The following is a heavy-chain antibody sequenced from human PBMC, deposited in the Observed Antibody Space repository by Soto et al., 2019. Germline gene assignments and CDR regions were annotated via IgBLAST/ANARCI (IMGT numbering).Heavy chain of an antibody. V-gene: IGHV1-69*13. CDR2: IIPIFGTA. J-gene: IGHJ5*02. Sequence: ASVKVSCKASGGTFSSYAISWVRQAPGQGLEWMGGIIPIFGTANYAQKFQGRVTITGDESTSTAYMELSSLRSEDTAVYYCAAVPPFRGDSLEFDTWGQETLVTVPS. CDR3: AAVPPFRGDSLEFDT. D-gene: IGHD2-21*02. CDR1: GGTFSSYA.